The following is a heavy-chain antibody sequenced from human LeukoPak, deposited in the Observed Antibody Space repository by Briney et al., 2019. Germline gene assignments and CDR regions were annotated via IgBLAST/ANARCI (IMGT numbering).Heavy chain of an antibody. CDR2: ISGSGGST. Sequence: GGSLRLSCAASGFTFSSYGMHWVRQAPGKGLEWVSAISGSGGSTYYADSVKGRFTISRDNSKNTLYLQMNSLRAEDTAVYYCAKDEGYCSGGSCYRGWWAFDIWGQGTMVTVSS. CDR1: GFTFSSYG. CDR3: AKDEGYCSGGSCYRGWWAFDI. J-gene: IGHJ3*02. V-gene: IGHV3-23*01. D-gene: IGHD2-15*01.